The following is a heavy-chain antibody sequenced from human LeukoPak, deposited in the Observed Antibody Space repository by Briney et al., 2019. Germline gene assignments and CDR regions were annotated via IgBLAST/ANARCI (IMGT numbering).Heavy chain of an antibody. CDR3: AYDTYYYDSSGPYYFDY. J-gene: IGHJ4*02. D-gene: IGHD3-22*01. V-gene: IGHV4-34*01. CDR1: GGSISGYY. Sequence: SETLSLTCTVSGGSISGYYWSWIRQPPGKGLEWIGEINHSGSTNYNPSLKSRVTISVDTSKNQFSLKLSSVTAADTAVYYCAYDTYYYDSSGPYYFDYWGQGTLVTVSS. CDR2: INHSGST.